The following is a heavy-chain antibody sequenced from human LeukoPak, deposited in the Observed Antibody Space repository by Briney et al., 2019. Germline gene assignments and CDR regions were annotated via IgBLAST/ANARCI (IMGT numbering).Heavy chain of an antibody. D-gene: IGHD4-23*01. CDR3: ARGRWPFDP. J-gene: IGHJ5*02. CDR1: GGSISSGSYY. Sequence: SETLSLTCTVSGGSISSGSYYWGWIRQPPGKGLEWIGSMYYSGNTYYNPSLKSRVTISVDTSKNQFSLKLSSVTAADTAVYYCARGRWPFDPWGQGTLLTVSP. V-gene: IGHV4-39*01. CDR2: MYYSGNT.